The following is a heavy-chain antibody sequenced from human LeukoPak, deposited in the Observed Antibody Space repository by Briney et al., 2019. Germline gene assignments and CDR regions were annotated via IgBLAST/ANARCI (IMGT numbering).Heavy chain of an antibody. D-gene: IGHD6-13*01. J-gene: IGHJ5*02. CDR3: ARDNRYSIFNWFDP. Sequence: GGSLRLSCAASGFTFSSYEMNWVRQAPGKGLEWVSYISSSGSTIYYADSVKGRFTISRDNAKDSLYLQMNSLRAEDTAVYYCARDNRYSIFNWFDPWSQGTLVTVSS. CDR2: ISSSGSTI. CDR1: GFTFSSYE. V-gene: IGHV3-48*03.